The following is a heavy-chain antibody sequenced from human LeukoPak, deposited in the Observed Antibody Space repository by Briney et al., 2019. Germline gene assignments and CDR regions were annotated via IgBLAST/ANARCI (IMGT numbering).Heavy chain of an antibody. CDR1: GGSISSSSYY. V-gene: IGHV4-39*07. CDR3: AKVGQTDIVVVVAATLFDY. D-gene: IGHD2-15*01. J-gene: IGHJ4*02. CDR2: IYYSGSP. Sequence: PSETLSLTCTVSGGSISSSSYYWGWIRQPPGKGLEWIGSIYYSGSPYYNPSLKSRVTISVDTSKKQFSLKLSSVTAADTAVYYCAKVGQTDIVVVVAATLFDYWGQGTLITVSS.